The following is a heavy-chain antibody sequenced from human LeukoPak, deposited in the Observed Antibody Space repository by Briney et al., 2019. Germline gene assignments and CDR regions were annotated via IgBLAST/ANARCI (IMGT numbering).Heavy chain of an antibody. CDR1: GFTFSSYD. CDR3: AGGSDTAMVPLHY. V-gene: IGHV3-13*04. CDR2: IGTAGDT. Sequence: GGSLRLSCAASGFTFSSYDMHWVRQATGKGLEWVSAIGTAGDTYYPGSVKGRFTISRENAKNSLYLQMNSLRAGDTAVYYCAGGSDTAMVPLHYWGQGTLVTVSS. J-gene: IGHJ4*02. D-gene: IGHD5-18*01.